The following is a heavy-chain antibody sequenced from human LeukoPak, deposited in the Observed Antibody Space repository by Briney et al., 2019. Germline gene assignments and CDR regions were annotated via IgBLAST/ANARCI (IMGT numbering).Heavy chain of an antibody. J-gene: IGHJ4*02. CDR3: ASVRGEQWLEIIDY. CDR1: GGSISSYY. V-gene: IGHV4-59*01. Sequence: PSETLSLTCTVSGGSISSYYWRWIRQPPGKGLEWIGYIYYSGSTNYNPSLKSRVTISVDTSKNQFSLKLSSVTAAETAVYYCASVRGEQWLEIIDYWGQGTLVTVSS. D-gene: IGHD6-19*01. CDR2: IYYSGST.